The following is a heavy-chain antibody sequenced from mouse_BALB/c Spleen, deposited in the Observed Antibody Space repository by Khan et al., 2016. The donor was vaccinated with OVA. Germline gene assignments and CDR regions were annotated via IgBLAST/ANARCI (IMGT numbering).Heavy chain of an antibody. CDR2: INPSTGYT. J-gene: IGHJ3*01. CDR1: GYTFTSYW. D-gene: IGHD1-1*01. CDR3: ANHGSISAWLTY. Sequence: QIQLVQSGAELAKPGASVKMSCKASGYTFTSYWMHWVKQRPGQGLEWIGYINPSTGYTEYNQKFKDKATLTADKSSSTAYMQLSSLTSEDSAVYYCANHGSISAWLTYWGQGTLVTVSA. V-gene: IGHV1-7*01.